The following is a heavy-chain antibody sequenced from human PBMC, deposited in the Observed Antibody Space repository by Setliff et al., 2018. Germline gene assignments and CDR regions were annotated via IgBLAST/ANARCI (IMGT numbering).Heavy chain of an antibody. CDR2: IFYSGSS. V-gene: IGHV4-59*01. Sequence: PSETLSLTCTVSGVSIRSYYWSWIRQPPGKGLEWIGYIFYSGSSNYNPSLQSRVSISVDTSKNQLSLKLDSLTAADTAVYFCARLPRTVTHFDCWGQGALVTVSS. CDR1: GVSIRSYY. J-gene: IGHJ4*02. CDR3: ARLPRTVTHFDC. D-gene: IGHD4-17*01.